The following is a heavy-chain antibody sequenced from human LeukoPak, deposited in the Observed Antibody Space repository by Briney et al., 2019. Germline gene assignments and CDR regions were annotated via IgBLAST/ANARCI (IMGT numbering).Heavy chain of an antibody. V-gene: IGHV3-7*04. Sequence: GGSLRLSCAASGFTFRSYWMTWVRQAPGKGLEWVANIKQDGNEKYYVDSVKGRFTISRDNAKNSLYLQMNSLRAEDTAVYYCAREYFYGSGSYYNGYWGQGALVAVSS. J-gene: IGHJ4*02. D-gene: IGHD3-10*01. CDR2: IKQDGNEK. CDR1: GFTFRSYW. CDR3: AREYFYGSGSYYNGY.